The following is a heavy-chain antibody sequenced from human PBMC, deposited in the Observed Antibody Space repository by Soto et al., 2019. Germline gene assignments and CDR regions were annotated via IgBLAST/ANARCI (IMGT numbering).Heavy chain of an antibody. CDR3: ASTRGYFFGYYRYFDY. V-gene: IGHV4-30-4*01. CDR2: TFHSGNT. J-gene: IGHJ4*02. Sequence: PSETLSLTCTVSGASITSSDYYWSWIRQPPGKGLEWIGFTFHSGNTYSSPSLKSRTAMSIDTSNNQLSLKLNSVTAADTAVYYCASTRGYFFGYYRYFDYWGQGALVTVSS. D-gene: IGHD3-10*01. CDR1: GASITSSDYY.